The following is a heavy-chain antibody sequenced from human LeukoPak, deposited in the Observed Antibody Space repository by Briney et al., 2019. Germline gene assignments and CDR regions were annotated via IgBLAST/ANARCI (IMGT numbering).Heavy chain of an antibody. CDR2: IYYNGTT. D-gene: IGHD1-1*01. CDR1: GGSISSGDYF. Sequence: SQTLSLTCTVSGGSISSGDYFWSWIRQPPGKGLEWIGFIYYNGTTYYHPSLKSRITISLDTSKNHFSLKLRSVTAADTAVYYCATGPYGMDVWGQGTTVTVSS. V-gene: IGHV4-30-4*01. J-gene: IGHJ6*02. CDR3: ATGPYGMDV.